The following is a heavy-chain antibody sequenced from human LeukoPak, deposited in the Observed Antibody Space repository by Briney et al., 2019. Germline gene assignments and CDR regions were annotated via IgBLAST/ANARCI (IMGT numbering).Heavy chain of an antibody. J-gene: IGHJ4*02. Sequence: GGSLRLSCAASGFTFSSYAMSWVRQAPGKGLEWVSAISGSGGSTYYADSVKGWFTISRDNSKNTLYLQMNSLRAEDTAVYYCAKDPGLLWFGEQWEYYFDYWGQGTLVTVSS. CDR3: AKDPGLLWFGEQWEYYFDY. CDR2: ISGSGGST. V-gene: IGHV3-23*01. CDR1: GFTFSSYA. D-gene: IGHD3-10*01.